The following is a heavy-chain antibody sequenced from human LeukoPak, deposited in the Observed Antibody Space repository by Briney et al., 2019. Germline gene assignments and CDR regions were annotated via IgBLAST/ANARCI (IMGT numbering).Heavy chain of an antibody. D-gene: IGHD1-26*01. CDR1: GGSISSSSYY. V-gene: IGHV4-61*05. Sequence: SETLSLICTVSGGSISSSSYYWGWIRQPPGKGLEWIGFIYYTGNTNYNPSLKSRLTISVDTSKNQFSLKVSSVTAADTAVYYCVRSKSGTYSWFDPWGQGTLVTVSS. J-gene: IGHJ5*02. CDR3: VRSKSGTYSWFDP. CDR2: IYYTGNT.